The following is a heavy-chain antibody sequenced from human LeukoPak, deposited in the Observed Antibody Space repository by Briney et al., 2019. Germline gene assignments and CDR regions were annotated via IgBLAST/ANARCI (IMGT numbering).Heavy chain of an antibody. CDR3: ARGRSAAIFSWFDP. CDR2: IWYDGGNR. Sequence: GRSLRLSCVASGFIFNSYGMHWVRQAPGKGLEWVAVIWYDGGNRYYADSVKGRFTITRDNSNNTLYLQMSSLRVEDTAVYYCARGRSAAIFSWFDPWGQGTLVTVSS. D-gene: IGHD2-2*01. CDR1: GFIFNSYG. J-gene: IGHJ5*02. V-gene: IGHV3-33*08.